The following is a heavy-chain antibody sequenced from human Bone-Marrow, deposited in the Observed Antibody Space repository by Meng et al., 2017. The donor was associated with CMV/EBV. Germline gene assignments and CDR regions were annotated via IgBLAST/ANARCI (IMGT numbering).Heavy chain of an antibody. V-gene: IGHV3-7*01. J-gene: IGHJ1*01. CDR2: IKQDGSEK. Sequence: ESLKISCAASGFTFSSYWMSWVRQAPGKGLEWVANIKQDGSEKYYVDSVKGRFTISRDNSKNTLYLQMNSLRAEDTAVYYCAKGAYSSSWATPEYFQHWGQGTLVTVSS. CDR1: GFTFSSYW. D-gene: IGHD6-13*01. CDR3: AKGAYSSSWATPEYFQH.